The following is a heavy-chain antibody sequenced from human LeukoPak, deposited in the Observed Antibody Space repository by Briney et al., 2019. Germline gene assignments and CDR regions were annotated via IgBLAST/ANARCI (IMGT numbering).Heavy chain of an antibody. CDR3: AKDLRGGLRGKVGFFDY. CDR1: GFTFDDYA. CDR2: ISWDGGST. Sequence: GGSLRLSCAASGFTFDDYAMHWVRQAPGKGLEWVSLISWDGGSTYYADSAKGRFTISRDNSKNTLYLQMSSLRAEDTAVYYCAKDLRGGLRGKVGFFDYWGQGTLVTVSS. J-gene: IGHJ4*02. D-gene: IGHD1-26*01. V-gene: IGHV3-43D*04.